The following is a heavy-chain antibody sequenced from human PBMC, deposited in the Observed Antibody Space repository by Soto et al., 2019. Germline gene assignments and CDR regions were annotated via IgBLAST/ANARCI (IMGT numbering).Heavy chain of an antibody. J-gene: IGHJ4*02. CDR2: INAGNGNT. D-gene: IGHD2-2*01. CDR3: ARVNCISTSCYAFDY. CDR1: GYTFTSYA. Sequence: ASVKVSCKASGYTFTSYAMHWVRQAPGQRLEWMGWINAGNGNTKYSQKFQGRVTITRDTSASTAYMELSSLRSEDTAVYYCARVNCISTSCYAFDYWGQGTLVNGSS. V-gene: IGHV1-3*01.